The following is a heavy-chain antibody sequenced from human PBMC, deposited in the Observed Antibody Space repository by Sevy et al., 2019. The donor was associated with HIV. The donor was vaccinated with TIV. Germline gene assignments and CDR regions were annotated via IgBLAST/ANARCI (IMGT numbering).Heavy chain of an antibody. CDR3: AARDRSDDYGDSRYYWYFDL. Sequence: ASVKVSCKASGFTFTSSAVQWVRQARGQRLEWIGWIVVGSGNTNYAQKFQERVTITRDMSTSTAYMELSSLRSEDTAVYYCAARDRSDDYGDSRYYWYFDLWGRGTLVTVSS. J-gene: IGHJ2*01. D-gene: IGHD4-17*01. V-gene: IGHV1-58*01. CDR1: GFTFTSSA. CDR2: IVVGSGNT.